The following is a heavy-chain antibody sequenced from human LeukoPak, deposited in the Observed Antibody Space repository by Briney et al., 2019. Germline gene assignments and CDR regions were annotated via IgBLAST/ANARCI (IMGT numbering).Heavy chain of an antibody. V-gene: IGHV1-46*01. CDR2: INPSGGST. J-gene: IGHJ4*02. D-gene: IGHD2-21*02. CDR1: GYTFTSYY. CDR3: ATQDIVVVTAQGGFDY. Sequence: GASVKVSCKASGYTFTSYYMHWVRQAPGQGLEWMGIINPSGGSTSYAQKFQGRVTMTRDTSTSTVYMELSSLRSEDTAVYYCATQDIVVVTAQGGFDYWGQRTLVTVSS.